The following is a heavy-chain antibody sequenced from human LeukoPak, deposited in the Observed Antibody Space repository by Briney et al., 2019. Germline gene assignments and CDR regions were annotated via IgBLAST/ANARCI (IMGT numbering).Heavy chain of an antibody. CDR3: ARQTWIQLWFLDY. Sequence: PSETLSLTCTVSGDSISSTNYYWDWLRQPPGKGLEWIGSIYYSGNTYYHPSLKSRVTISIDTSKNQFSLKLSSMTAADTAVYYCARQTWIQLWFLDYWGQGTLVTVSS. J-gene: IGHJ4*02. V-gene: IGHV4-39*01. D-gene: IGHD5-18*01. CDR1: GDSISSTNYY. CDR2: IYYSGNT.